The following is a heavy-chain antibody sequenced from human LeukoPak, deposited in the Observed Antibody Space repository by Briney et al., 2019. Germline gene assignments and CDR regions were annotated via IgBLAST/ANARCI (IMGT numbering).Heavy chain of an antibody. V-gene: IGHV3-23*01. CDR3: ARVIVEVPGVSDYCDY. D-gene: IGHD2-2*01. J-gene: IGHJ4*02. CDR2: ISGSGGGT. Sequence: PGGSLRLSCIGTGFTFSSDAMGWVRQAPGKGLEWVSGISGSGGGTYYADSVKGRFTISRDDSKNTLYLQMNSLRVEDTAVYYCARVIVEVPGVSDYCDYWGQGTLVTVSS. CDR1: GFTFSSDA.